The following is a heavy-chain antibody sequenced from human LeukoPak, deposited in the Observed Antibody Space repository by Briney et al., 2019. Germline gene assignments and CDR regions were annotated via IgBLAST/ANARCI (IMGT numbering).Heavy chain of an antibody. V-gene: IGHV3-48*04. CDR3: AREGTTVTRGCFDL. D-gene: IGHD4-17*01. Sequence: GGSLRLSCAASGFTFSSYSMNWVRQAPGKGLEWVSYISSSSSTIYYADSVKGRFTISRDNAKNSLYPQMNSLRAEDTAVYYCAREGTTVTRGCFDLWGRGTLVTVSS. CDR1: GFTFSSYS. CDR2: ISSSSSTI. J-gene: IGHJ2*01.